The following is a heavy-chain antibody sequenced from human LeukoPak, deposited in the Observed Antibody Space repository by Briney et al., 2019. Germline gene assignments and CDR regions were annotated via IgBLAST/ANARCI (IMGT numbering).Heavy chain of an antibody. CDR3: ARVSIGLYNDY. J-gene: IGHJ4*02. CDR2: IKQDGSEK. Sequence: GGSLRLSCAASGFTFSSYWMSWVRQAPEKGLEWVANIKQDGSEKYYVDSVKGRFTISRDNAKNSLYLQMNSLRAEDTAVYYCARVSIGLYNDYWGQGTLVTVSS. CDR1: GFTFSSYW. V-gene: IGHV3-7*03. D-gene: IGHD1-1*01.